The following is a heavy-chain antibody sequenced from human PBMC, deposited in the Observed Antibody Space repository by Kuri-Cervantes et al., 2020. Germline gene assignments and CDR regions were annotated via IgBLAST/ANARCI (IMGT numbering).Heavy chain of an antibody. CDR3: ARSGSGSYYRY. CDR1: GGSFSGYY. V-gene: IGHV4-34*01. Sequence: ESLKISCAVYGGSFSGYYWSWIRQPPGKGLEWIGEINHSGSTNYNPSLKGRVTISVDTSKNQFSLKLSSVTAADTAVYYCARSGSGSYYRYWGQGTLVTVSS. CDR2: INHSGST. J-gene: IGHJ4*02. D-gene: IGHD3-10*01.